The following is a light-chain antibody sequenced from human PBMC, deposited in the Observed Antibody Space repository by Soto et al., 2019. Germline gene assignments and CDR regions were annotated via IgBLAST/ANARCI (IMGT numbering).Light chain of an antibody. V-gene: IGKV3-15*01. CDR1: QSVSSN. J-gene: IGKJ4*01. CDR2: GAS. Sequence: DIVITHSPATLSVSPGERATLSCRASQSVSSNLAWYQQKPGQAPRLLIYGASTRATGIPARFSGSGSGTEFTLTISSLQSEDFAVYYCQQYNNWPLTFGGGTKVDIK. CDR3: QQYNNWPLT.